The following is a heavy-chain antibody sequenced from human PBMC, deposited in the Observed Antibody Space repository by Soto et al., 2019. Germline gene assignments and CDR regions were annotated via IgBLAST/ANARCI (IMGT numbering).Heavy chain of an antibody. CDR1: GDIVSSNRAG. CDR3: ARGEQYSGRIFDY. V-gene: IGHV6-1*01. Sequence: SPPLSVTCAITGDIVSSNRAGLSWVSQSPSRGLEWLGRTYYRSKWYYEDAVSVRGRITINPDTSKNQYSLQLNSVTPEDTAVYFCARGEQYSGRIFDYWGQGTLVTVSS. CDR2: TYYRSKWYY. D-gene: IGHD1-26*01. J-gene: IGHJ4*01.